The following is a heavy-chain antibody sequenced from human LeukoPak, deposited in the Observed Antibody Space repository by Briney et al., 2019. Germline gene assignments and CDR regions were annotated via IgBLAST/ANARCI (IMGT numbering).Heavy chain of an antibody. Sequence: QPGGSLRLSCAASGFTFKSQWMSWVRQAPGKGLEWVACIKADGSEEYYVGSMRGRFTISRDNAKNSLYLQMNSLTVEDTAVYYCAALDTAAAPLPDWGQGTLVTVSS. J-gene: IGHJ4*02. D-gene: IGHD2-21*02. CDR3: AALDTAAAPLPD. CDR2: IKADGSEE. CDR1: GFTFKSQW. V-gene: IGHV3-7*01.